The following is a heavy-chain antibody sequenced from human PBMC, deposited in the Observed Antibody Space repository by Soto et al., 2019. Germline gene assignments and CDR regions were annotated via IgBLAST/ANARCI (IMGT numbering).Heavy chain of an antibody. V-gene: IGHV1-3*01. Sequence: ASVKVSCKASGYTFTSYAMHWVRQAPGQRLEWMGWINAGNGNTKYSQKFQGRVTITRDTSARPAYMELSSLRSEDTAVYYCARDTGSIQLWSERENYFDYWGQGTLVTVSS. J-gene: IGHJ4*02. D-gene: IGHD5-18*01. CDR2: INAGNGNT. CDR1: GYTFTSYA. CDR3: ARDTGSIQLWSERENYFDY.